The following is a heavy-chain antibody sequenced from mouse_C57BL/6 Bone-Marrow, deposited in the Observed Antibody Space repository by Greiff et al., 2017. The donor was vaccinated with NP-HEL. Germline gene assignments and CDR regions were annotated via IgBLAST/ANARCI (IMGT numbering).Heavy chain of an antibody. CDR2: IDPENGDT. Sequence: EVQLQQSGAELVRPGASVKLSCTASGFNIKDDYMHWVKQRPEQGLEWIGWIDPENGDTEYASKFQGKATITADTPSNTAYLQLSSLTSEDNAVYYCTAGGVTTWGFAYWGQGTLVTVSA. J-gene: IGHJ3*01. CDR1: GFNIKDDY. D-gene: IGHD2-2*01. CDR3: TAGGVTTWGFAY. V-gene: IGHV14-4*01.